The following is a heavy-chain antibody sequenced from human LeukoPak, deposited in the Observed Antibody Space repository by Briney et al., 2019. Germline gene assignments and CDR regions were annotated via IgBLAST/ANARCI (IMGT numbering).Heavy chain of an antibody. D-gene: IGHD2-21*01. CDR1: GYTFTSYY. J-gene: IGHJ4*02. CDR3: ARGRAYCGGDCYFDY. CDR2: INPSGGNT. Sequence: GASVKVSCKASGYTFTSYYMHWVRQAPGQGLEWMGIINPSGGNTNYAQKLQGRVTMTTDTSTSTAYMELSSLRSEDTAAYYCARGRAYCGGDCYFDYWGQGTLVTVSS. V-gene: IGHV1-46*01.